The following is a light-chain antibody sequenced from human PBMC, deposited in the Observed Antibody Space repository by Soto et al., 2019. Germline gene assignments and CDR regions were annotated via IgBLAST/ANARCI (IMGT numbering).Light chain of an antibody. V-gene: IGKV3-20*01. J-gene: IGKJ2*01. CDR3: QQYVGSLYT. CDR1: QSISSTY. Sequence: SVLTQSPGTLSLFPGERATLSCRTSQSISSTYLAWYQQRPGQAPRLLIYAASSRATGIPDRFSGSGSGTDFTLTISRLEPEDFSVYYCQQYVGSLYTFGQGTKLEIK. CDR2: AAS.